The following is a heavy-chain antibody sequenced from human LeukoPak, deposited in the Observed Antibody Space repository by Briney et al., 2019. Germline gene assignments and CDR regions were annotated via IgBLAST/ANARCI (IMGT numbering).Heavy chain of an antibody. CDR2: MNPNSGNT. J-gene: IGHJ4*02. CDR1: GYTFTSYD. V-gene: IGHV1-8*02. D-gene: IGHD4-17*01. Sequence: ASVKVSCKASGYTFTSYDINWVRQATGQGLEWMGWMNPNSGNTGYAQKFQGRVTMTRDTSISTAYMELSRLRSDDTAVYYCARGDGDYADYWGQGTLVTVSS. CDR3: ARGDGDYADY.